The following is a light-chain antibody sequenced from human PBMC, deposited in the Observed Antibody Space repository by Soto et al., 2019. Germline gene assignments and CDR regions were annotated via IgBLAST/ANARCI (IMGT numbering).Light chain of an antibody. Sequence: QSVLTQPPSVSAAPGQKVTISCSGGNSNIGNNYVAWYRQVPGTVPKLLIYDNYKRASGIPARFSGSKSGTSATLGITGLQTGDEADYYCGTWDTSLSAGVFGGGTKVTVL. V-gene: IGLV1-51*01. CDR1: NSNIGNNY. CDR3: GTWDTSLSAGV. J-gene: IGLJ2*01. CDR2: DNY.